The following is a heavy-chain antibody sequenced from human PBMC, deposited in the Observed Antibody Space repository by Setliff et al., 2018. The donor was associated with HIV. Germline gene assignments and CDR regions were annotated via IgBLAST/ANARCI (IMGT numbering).Heavy chain of an antibody. Sequence: LETLSLTCTVSGGSTDSGSYYWAWIRQPPGKGLEWIGSMYYTGSTYYNPSLKSRVTISIDTSKNQFSLKLNSVTAADTAMYCCARDGGSSGWYFVLGYSDYWGPGTLVTVSS. CDR1: GGSTDSGSYY. D-gene: IGHD6-19*01. CDR3: ARDGGSSGWYFVLGYSDY. J-gene: IGHJ4*02. CDR2: MYYTGST. V-gene: IGHV4-39*02.